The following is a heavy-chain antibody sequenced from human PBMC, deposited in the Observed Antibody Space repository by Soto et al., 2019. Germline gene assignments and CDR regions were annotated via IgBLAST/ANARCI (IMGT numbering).Heavy chain of an antibody. V-gene: IGHV3-30-3*01. CDR1: GFTFSSHP. CDR3: AREFLDRHSNYLDY. CDR2: TSFDGGNK. J-gene: IGHJ4*02. Sequence: QVQLVQSGGGVVQPGRSLRLSCVASGFTFSSHPIHWVRQAPGKGLEWVAVTSFDGGNKYYADSVKGLFTISRDNSRNTVYLQMNNLRAEDTAVYYCAREFLDRHSNYLDYWGQGTLVTVSS. D-gene: IGHD4-4*01.